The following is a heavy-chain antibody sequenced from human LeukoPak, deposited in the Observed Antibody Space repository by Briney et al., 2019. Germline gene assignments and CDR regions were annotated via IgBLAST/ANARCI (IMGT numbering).Heavy chain of an antibody. D-gene: IGHD2-8*01. CDR1: GFPFSSYA. Sequence: PGGSLRLSCAASGFPFSSYAMSWVRQAPGKGLEWVSAISGSGGSTYYADSVKGRFTISRDNSKNTLYLQMNSLRAEDTAVYYCAKKVVLMVYAMVHNWFDPWGQGTLVTVSS. CDR3: AKKVVLMVYAMVHNWFDP. V-gene: IGHV3-23*01. J-gene: IGHJ5*02. CDR2: ISGSGGST.